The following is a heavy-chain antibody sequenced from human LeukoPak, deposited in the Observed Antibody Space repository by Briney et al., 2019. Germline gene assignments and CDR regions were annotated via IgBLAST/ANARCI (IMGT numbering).Heavy chain of an antibody. D-gene: IGHD6-6*01. V-gene: IGHV3-74*01. Sequence: GGSLRLSCAASGFTFSSYWMHWVRQAPGKGLVWVSRINSDGSSTSYADSVKGRFTISRDNAKNTLYLQMNSLRAEDTAVYYCARDNGHPYSSSSEYYFDYWGQGTLVTVSS. CDR1: GFTFSSYW. CDR3: ARDNGHPYSSSSEYYFDY. CDR2: INSDGSST. J-gene: IGHJ4*02.